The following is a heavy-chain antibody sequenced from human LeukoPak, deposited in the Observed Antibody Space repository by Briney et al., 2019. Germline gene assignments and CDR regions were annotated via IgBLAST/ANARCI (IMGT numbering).Heavy chain of an antibody. CDR2: INSDGSST. J-gene: IGHJ4*02. V-gene: IGHV3-74*01. Sequence: PGGSLRLSCAASRFTFSTYWMHWVRQAPGKGLVWVSRINSDGSSTGYADSVKGRFTISRDNAKNTLYLQMNSLRAEDTALYYCARAGDSSGYFQTIAVYYFDYWGQGTLVTVSS. D-gene: IGHD3-22*01. CDR3: ARAGDSSGYFQTIAVYYFDY. CDR1: RFTFSTYW.